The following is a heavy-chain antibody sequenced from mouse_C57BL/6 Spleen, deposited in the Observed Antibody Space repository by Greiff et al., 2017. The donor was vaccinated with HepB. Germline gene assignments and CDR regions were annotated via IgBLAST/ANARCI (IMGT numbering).Heavy chain of an antibody. Sequence: VQLKESGGDLVKPGGSLKLSCAASGFTFSSYGMSWVRQTPDKRLEWVATISSGGSYTYYPDSVKGRFTISRDNAKNTLYLQMSSLKSEDTAMYYCARGDGNYPYYFDYWGQGTTLTVSS. CDR2: ISSGGSYT. CDR3: ARGDGNYPYYFDY. V-gene: IGHV5-6*01. J-gene: IGHJ2*01. D-gene: IGHD2-1*01. CDR1: GFTFSSYG.